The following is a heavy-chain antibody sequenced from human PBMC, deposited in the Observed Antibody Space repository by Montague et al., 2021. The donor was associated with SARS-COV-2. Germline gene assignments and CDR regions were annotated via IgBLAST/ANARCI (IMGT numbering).Heavy chain of an antibody. CDR2: INYSGGT. J-gene: IGHJ5*02. Sequence: SETLSLTCTVSGGSISSHFWSWIRQPPGKGLEWIGYINYSGGTNYNPSLKSRVTVSVDTTKSQFSLKVTSVIAADTAVYYCARATTVRGAVSWFDPWGQGTQVIVSS. V-gene: IGHV4-59*11. CDR3: ARATTVRGAVSWFDP. D-gene: IGHD3-10*01. CDR1: GGSISSHF.